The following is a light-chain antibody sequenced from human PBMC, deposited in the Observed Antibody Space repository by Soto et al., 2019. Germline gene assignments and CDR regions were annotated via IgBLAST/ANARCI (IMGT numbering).Light chain of an antibody. J-gene: IGKJ2*01. Sequence: EIVLTQSPGTLSLSPGERATLSCRASQSATSSYLAWYHQRPGQAPRLLIYGASTRATGIPDRFSGSGSGTDFTLTISRLEPEDFAMYYCQQYGSSLFTFGQGTKLEI. CDR3: QQYGSSLFT. CDR2: GAS. CDR1: QSATSSY. V-gene: IGKV3-20*01.